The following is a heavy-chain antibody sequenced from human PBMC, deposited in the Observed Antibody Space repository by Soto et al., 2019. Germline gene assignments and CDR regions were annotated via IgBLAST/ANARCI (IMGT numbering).Heavy chain of an antibody. Sequence: ASVKVSCKASGYTFTSYDINWVQQATGQGLEWMGWMNPNSGNTGYAQKFQGRVTMTRNTSISTAYMELSSLRSEDTAVYYCAKGVDKDGNWFDPWGQGTLVTVSS. D-gene: IGHD2-15*01. J-gene: IGHJ5*02. V-gene: IGHV1-8*01. CDR2: MNPNSGNT. CDR1: GYTFTSYD. CDR3: AKGVDKDGNWFDP.